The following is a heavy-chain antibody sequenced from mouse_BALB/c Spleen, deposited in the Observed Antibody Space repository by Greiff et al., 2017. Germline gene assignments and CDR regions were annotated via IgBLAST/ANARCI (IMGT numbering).Heavy chain of an antibody. J-gene: IGHJ3*01. V-gene: IGHV1-7*01. CDR1: GYTFTSYW. CDR2: INPSTGYT. CDR3: ASRSTMITTFAY. Sequence: VKLVESGAELAKPGALVKMSCKASGYTFTSYWMHWVKQRPGQGLEWIGYINPSTGYTEYNQKFKDKATLTADKSSSTAYMQLSSLTSEDSAVYYCASRSTMITTFAYWGQGTLVTVSA. D-gene: IGHD2-4*01.